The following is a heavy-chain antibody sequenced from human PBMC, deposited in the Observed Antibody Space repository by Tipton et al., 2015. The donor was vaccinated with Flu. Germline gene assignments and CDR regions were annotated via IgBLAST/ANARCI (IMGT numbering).Heavy chain of an antibody. CDR2: IYYSGST. Sequence: TLSLTCTVSGGSVSSRSHYWGWIRQPPGKGPEWIGSIYYSGSTYYNPSLKSRVTISVDTSKNQFSLKLSSVTAADTAVYYCALEGDILTGYYSGWFDPWGQGTLVTVSS. CDR3: ALEGDILTGYYSGWFDP. D-gene: IGHD3-9*01. CDR1: GGSVSSRSHY. J-gene: IGHJ5*01. V-gene: IGHV4-39*07.